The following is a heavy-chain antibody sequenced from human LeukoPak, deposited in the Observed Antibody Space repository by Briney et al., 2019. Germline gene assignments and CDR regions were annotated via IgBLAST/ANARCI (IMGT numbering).Heavy chain of an antibody. J-gene: IGHJ3*02. CDR1: GGSISSYY. CDR3: ARDSQRDDAFDI. Sequence: KPSETLSLTCTVSGGSISSYYWSWIRQPPGKGLEWIGYIYYSGSTNYNPSLKSQVTISVDTSKNQFSLKLSSVTAADTAVYYCARDSQRDDAFDIWGQGTMVTVSS. CDR2: IYYSGST. V-gene: IGHV4-59*01.